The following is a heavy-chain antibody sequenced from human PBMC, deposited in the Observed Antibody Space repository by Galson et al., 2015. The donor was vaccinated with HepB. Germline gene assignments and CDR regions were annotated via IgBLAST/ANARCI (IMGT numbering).Heavy chain of an antibody. J-gene: IGHJ6*02. CDR2: ISGSGGST. Sequence: SLRLSCAASGFTFSSYAMSWVRQAPGKGLEWVSAISGSGGSTYYADSVKGRFTISRDNSKNTLYLQMNSLRAEDTAVYYCAKSGLTMVRGVMPAYYYGMDVWGQGTTVTVSS. CDR3: AKSGLTMVRGVMPAYYYGMDV. D-gene: IGHD3-10*01. V-gene: IGHV3-23*01. CDR1: GFTFSSYA.